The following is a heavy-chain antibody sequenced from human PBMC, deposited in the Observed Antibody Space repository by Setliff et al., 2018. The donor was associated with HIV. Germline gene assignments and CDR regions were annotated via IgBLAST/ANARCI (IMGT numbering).Heavy chain of an antibody. CDR3: ARARLLGGFLS. Sequence: SETLSLTCTVSGASISSYYWNWIRQPAGKGLECIGRIYTSGSTDYNPALKNRVAISVDPSRNRVSLKMTSVTAADTAVYYCARARLLGGFLSWGRGALVTVSS. V-gene: IGHV4-4*07. J-gene: IGHJ5*02. D-gene: IGHD7-27*01. CDR1: GASISSYY. CDR2: IYTSGST.